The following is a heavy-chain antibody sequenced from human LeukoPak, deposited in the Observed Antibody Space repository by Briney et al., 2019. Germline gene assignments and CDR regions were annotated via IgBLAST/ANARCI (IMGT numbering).Heavy chain of an antibody. CDR2: IYPGDSDT. CDR3: ARQAIVVVEGYNWFDP. Sequence: KYGESLKISCKGSGYSFTSYWIGWVRQMPGKGLEWMGIIYPGDSDTRYSPSFQGQVTISADKSISTAYLQWSSLKASDTAMYYCARQAIVVVEGYNWFDPWGQGTLVTVSS. V-gene: IGHV5-51*01. J-gene: IGHJ5*02. CDR1: GYSFTSYW. D-gene: IGHD3-22*01.